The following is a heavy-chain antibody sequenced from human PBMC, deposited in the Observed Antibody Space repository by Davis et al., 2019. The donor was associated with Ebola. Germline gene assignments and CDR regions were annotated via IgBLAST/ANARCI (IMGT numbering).Heavy chain of an antibody. D-gene: IGHD6-19*01. Sequence: PGGSLRLSCAASGFTFDDYGMSWVRQAPGKGLEWVSGINWNGGSTGYADSVKGRFTISRDNAKNSLYLQMNSLRAEDTALYYCARELESSGWYYTWDWFDPWGQGTLVTVSS. J-gene: IGHJ5*02. CDR1: GFTFDDYG. CDR3: ARELESSGWYYTWDWFDP. V-gene: IGHV3-20*04. CDR2: INWNGGST.